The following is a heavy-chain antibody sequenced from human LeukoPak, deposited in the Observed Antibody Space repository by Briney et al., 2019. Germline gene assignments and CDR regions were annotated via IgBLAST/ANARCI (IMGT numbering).Heavy chain of an antibody. CDR2: IRSKAYGGTT. D-gene: IGHD4-11*01. Sequence: PGGSLRLSCTASGFTFGDYAMSWVRQSPGKGLEWVGFIRSKAYGGTTEYAASVKGRFTISRDDSKSIAYLQMNSLKTEDTVVYYCTTPADNSNYPGYYFDYWGQGTLVTVSS. CDR1: GFTFGDYA. CDR3: TTPADNSNYPGYYFDY. J-gene: IGHJ4*02. V-gene: IGHV3-49*04.